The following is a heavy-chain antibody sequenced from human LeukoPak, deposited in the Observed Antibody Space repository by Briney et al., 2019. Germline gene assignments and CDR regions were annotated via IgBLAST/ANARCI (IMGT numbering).Heavy chain of an antibody. V-gene: IGHV3-23*01. J-gene: IGHJ4*02. Sequence: QPGGSLRLSCAASGFTFSSYAMSWVRQAPGKGLEWVLAISGSGASTYYADSVKGRFTISRDNYQNTLNLQMNSLAAEDTAVYYCPKHSGGSCYSHFGDYWGQGTLVTVSS. CDR3: PKHSGGSCYSHFGDY. CDR2: ISGSGAST. D-gene: IGHD2-15*01. CDR1: GFTFSSYA.